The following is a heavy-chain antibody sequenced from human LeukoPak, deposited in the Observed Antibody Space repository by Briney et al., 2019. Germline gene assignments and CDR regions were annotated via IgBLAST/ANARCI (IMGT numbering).Heavy chain of an antibody. CDR1: GFTFSSYE. J-gene: IGHJ6*03. V-gene: IGHV3-48*03. CDR3: AKGASMGYSGYDFLDYHYMDV. Sequence: GGSLRLSCAASGFTFSSYEMNWVRQAPGKGLEWVSYISSSGSTIYYADSVKGRFTISRDNSKNSLYLQMDSLRGEDTALYYCAKGASMGYSGYDFLDYHYMDVWGKGTTVTV. D-gene: IGHD5-12*01. CDR2: ISSSGSTI.